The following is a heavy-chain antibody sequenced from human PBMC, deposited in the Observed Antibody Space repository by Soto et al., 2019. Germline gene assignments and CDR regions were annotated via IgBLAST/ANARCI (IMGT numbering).Heavy chain of an antibody. J-gene: IGHJ3*02. D-gene: IGHD3-10*01. CDR1: GFTFSSDW. V-gene: IGHV3-74*01. Sequence: PVGSLRLSCAASGFTFSSDWMHSVRQAPGTGLVWVSRIPSGGSSTSYADPVTRRFTTSRDNAKNTLYLQMNSLRAEDTAVYYCARQSMVRGVIITSADAFDIWGQGTRVTVSS. CDR2: IPSGGSST. CDR3: ARQSMVRGVIITSADAFDI.